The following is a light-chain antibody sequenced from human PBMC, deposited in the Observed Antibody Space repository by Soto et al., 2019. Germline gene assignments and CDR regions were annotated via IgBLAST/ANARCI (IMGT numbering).Light chain of an antibody. V-gene: IGKV3-15*01. CDR3: HYYNDRPPPWT. Sequence: EIVMTQSPATLSVSPGERATLSCRASQSVSSKLAWYQQKPGQAPRVLIHGASTRATGIPARFSGSGSGTEFTLTISSLKSEDFAVYYCHYYNDRPPPWTFGQGTRVEIK. CDR1: QSVSSK. CDR2: GAS. J-gene: IGKJ1*01.